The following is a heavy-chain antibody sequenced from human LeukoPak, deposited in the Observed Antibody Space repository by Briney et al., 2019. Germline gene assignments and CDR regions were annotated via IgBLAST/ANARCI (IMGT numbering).Heavy chain of an antibody. CDR1: GFTFSSYA. J-gene: IGHJ4*02. CDR3: AKVLNYWAPFDC. Sequence: GGSLRLSCAASGFTFSSYAMSWVCQAPGKGLEWVSAISDSGGSIYYASSVKGRFTISRDNSKNTLYPQMNSLRAEDTAVYYCAKVLNYWAPFDCWGQGTLVTVSS. V-gene: IGHV3-23*01. CDR2: ISDSGGSI. D-gene: IGHD2-8*02.